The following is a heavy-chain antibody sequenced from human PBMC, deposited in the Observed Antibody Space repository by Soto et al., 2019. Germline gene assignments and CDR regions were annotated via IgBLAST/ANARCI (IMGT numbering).Heavy chain of an antibody. CDR1: GGSISSGGYS. Sequence: PSETLSLTCAVSGGSISSGGYSWSWIRQPPGKGLEWIGYIYHSGSTYYNPSLKSRVTISVDRSKNQFSLKLSSVTAADTAVYYCARGNTLIEGATWFDTWGQGTLVTVSS. J-gene: IGHJ5*02. CDR2: IYHSGST. V-gene: IGHV4-30-2*01. CDR3: ARGNTLIEGATWFDT. D-gene: IGHD3-22*01.